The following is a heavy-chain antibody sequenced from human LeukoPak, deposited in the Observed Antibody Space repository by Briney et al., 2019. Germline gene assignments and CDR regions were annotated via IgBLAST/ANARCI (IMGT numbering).Heavy chain of an antibody. CDR3: ARESYGSGSYKDY. D-gene: IGHD3-10*01. CDR1: GYSISSGYY. CDR2: IYHSGST. J-gene: IGHJ4*02. V-gene: IGHV4-38-2*02. Sequence: SETLSLTCAVSGYSISSGYYWGWIRQPPGKGLEWIGSIYHSGSTYYNPSLKSRVTISVDTSKNQFSLKLSSVTAADTAVYYCARESYGSGSYKDYWAQGTLVTVSS.